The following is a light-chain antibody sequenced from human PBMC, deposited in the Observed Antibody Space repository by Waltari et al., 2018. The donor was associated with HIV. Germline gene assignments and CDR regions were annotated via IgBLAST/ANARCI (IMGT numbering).Light chain of an antibody. Sequence: DIQLTQSPSSVSASVEDTVTITCRASQDINRLLAWFQQKPGKAPKSLIYGASNLQGGVPSKFSGSGAGTEFTLTISNLQPEDSATYFCQQHYSYPYTLGQGTKLE. CDR3: QQHYSYPYT. V-gene: IGKV1-16*02. CDR1: QDINRL. CDR2: GAS. J-gene: IGKJ2*01.